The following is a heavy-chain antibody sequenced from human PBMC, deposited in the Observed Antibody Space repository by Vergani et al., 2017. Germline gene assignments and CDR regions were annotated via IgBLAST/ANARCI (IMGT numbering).Heavy chain of an antibody. D-gene: IGHD2/OR15-2a*01. CDR3: ARARIFQRKNYLDY. CDR1: GGSISSYY. V-gene: IGHV4-59*01. Sequence: QVQLQESGPGLVKPSETLSLTCTVSGGSISSYYWSWIRQPPGKGLEWIGYIYYSGSTNYNPSLKSRVTISVDTSKNQFSLKLSSVTAADTAVYYCARARIFQRKNYLDYGGQGPLVTFSS. CDR2: IYYSGST. J-gene: IGHJ4*02.